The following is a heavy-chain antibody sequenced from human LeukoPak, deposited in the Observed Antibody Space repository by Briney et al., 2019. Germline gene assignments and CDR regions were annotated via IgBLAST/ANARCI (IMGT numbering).Heavy chain of an antibody. V-gene: IGHV4-38-2*02. CDR3: ARDLRVDYYGSGSPSWFDP. Sequence: NTSETLSLTCTVSGYSISSGYYWGWIRQPPGKGLEWIGSIYHSGSTYYNPSLKSRVTISVDTSKNQFSLKLSSVTAADTAVYYCARDLRVDYYGSGSPSWFDPWGQGTLVTVSS. J-gene: IGHJ5*02. CDR1: GYSISSGYY. D-gene: IGHD3-10*01. CDR2: IYHSGST.